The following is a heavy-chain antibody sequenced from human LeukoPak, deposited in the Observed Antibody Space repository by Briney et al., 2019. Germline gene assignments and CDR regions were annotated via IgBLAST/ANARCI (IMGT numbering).Heavy chain of an antibody. Sequence: SVKVSFKASGGTFSSYAISWVRQAPGQGLEWMGRIIPILGIANYAQKFQGRVTITADKSTSTAYMELSSLRSEATAVYYCPFLIAVAGSVEYFQHWGQGPLVTVSS. CDR2: IIPILGIA. D-gene: IGHD6-19*01. J-gene: IGHJ1*01. CDR1: GGTFSSYA. V-gene: IGHV1-69*04. CDR3: PFLIAVAGSVEYFQH.